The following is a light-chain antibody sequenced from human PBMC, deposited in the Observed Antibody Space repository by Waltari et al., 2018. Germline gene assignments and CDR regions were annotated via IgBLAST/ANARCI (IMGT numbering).Light chain of an antibody. V-gene: IGLV2-23*02. CDR3: CSYAGSAISM. J-gene: IGLJ3*02. Sequence: QSALTQTASVSGSPGQAITISCSGTTSDSGKYNLVPWYQQHPGKAPTLIIYDVNKRPSGVSNRYSGAKSGSTAFLTISGLQSADEADYYCCSYAGSAISMFGGGTKVTVL. CDR1: TSDSGKYNL. CDR2: DVN.